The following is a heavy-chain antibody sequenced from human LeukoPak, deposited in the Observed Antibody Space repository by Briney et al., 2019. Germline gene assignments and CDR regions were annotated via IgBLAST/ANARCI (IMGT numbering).Heavy chain of an antibody. CDR2: IYYSGST. D-gene: IGHD5-24*01. V-gene: IGHV4-39*01. J-gene: IGHJ4*02. CDR3: ARRRDGYNYNY. Sequence: SETLSLTCTVSGGSISSSSYYWGWIRQPPGKGLEWIGSIYYSGSTYYNPSLKSRVTISVDTSKNQFSLKLSSVTAADTAVYYCARRRDGYNYNYWGQGTLVTV. CDR1: GGSISSSSYY.